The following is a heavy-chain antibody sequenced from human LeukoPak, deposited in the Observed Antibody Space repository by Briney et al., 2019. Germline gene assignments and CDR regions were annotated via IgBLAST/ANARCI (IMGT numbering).Heavy chain of an antibody. Sequence: PGGSLRLSCAASGFTFSSYWMSWVRQAPGKGLEWVANIKQDGSEKYYVDSVKGRFTISRDNAKNSLCLQMNSLRAEDTAVYYCARDSAYSDIWSGDYYYYMDVWGKGTTVTVSS. V-gene: IGHV3-7*01. CDR2: IKQDGSEK. D-gene: IGHD3-3*01. CDR1: GFTFSSYW. CDR3: ARDSAYSDIWSGDYYYYMDV. J-gene: IGHJ6*03.